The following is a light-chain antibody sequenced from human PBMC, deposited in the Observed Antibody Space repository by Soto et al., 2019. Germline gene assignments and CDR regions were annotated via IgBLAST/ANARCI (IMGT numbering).Light chain of an antibody. Sequence: EIVLTQSRGTASVSPLGRSALACSAIQSVASSFLAWYQQKPGQAPRLLXYNSYSRATGIPDRFSGSGSGTDFTLTISSLEPEDFAVYYCQQRSNWPPITFGQGTRLEI. J-gene: IGKJ5*01. V-gene: IGKV3D-20*02. CDR3: QQRSNWPPIT. CDR2: NSY. CDR1: QSVASSF.